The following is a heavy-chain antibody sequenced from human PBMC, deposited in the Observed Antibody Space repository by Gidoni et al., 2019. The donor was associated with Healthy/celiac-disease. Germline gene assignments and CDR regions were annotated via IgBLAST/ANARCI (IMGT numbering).Heavy chain of an antibody. V-gene: IGHV4-4*07. D-gene: IGHD2-2*01. CDR1: GGSISIYY. CDR3: ASTVVPAAIGGLWDYYYYYMDV. CDR2: IYTSGGT. Sequence: QVQLQESGPGLVKPSETLSLTCTVSGGSISIYYWSWIRQPAGKGLEWIGRIYTSGGTNYNPSLKSRVTMSVDTSKNQFSLKLSSVTAADTAVYYCASTVVPAAIGGLWDYYYYYMDVWGKGTTVTVSS. J-gene: IGHJ6*03.